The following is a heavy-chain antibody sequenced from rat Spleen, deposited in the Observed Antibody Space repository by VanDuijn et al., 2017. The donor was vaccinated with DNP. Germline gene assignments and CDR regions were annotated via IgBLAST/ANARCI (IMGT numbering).Heavy chain of an antibody. CDR2: INPDGGNT. J-gene: IGHJ2*01. V-gene: IGHV5-58*01. D-gene: IGHD1-6*01. CDR3: ATEDYGSPFDY. CDR1: GFTFSTYW. Sequence: EVQLVETGGDLVPPGRSLKLSCVASGFTFSTYWMFWIRQAPGKGLEWVASINPDGGNTYCQDSVKGRFTISRDNAKSTLYLQLDSLRSEDTATYYCATEDYGSPFDYWGQGVMVTVSS.